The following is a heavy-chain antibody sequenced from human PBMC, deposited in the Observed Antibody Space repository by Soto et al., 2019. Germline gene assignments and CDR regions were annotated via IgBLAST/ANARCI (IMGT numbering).Heavy chain of an antibody. CDR2: IDPSDSQT. V-gene: IGHV5-10-1*01. CDR3: ARQIYDSDTGPNFQYYFDS. D-gene: IGHD3-22*01. Sequence: GESLKISCKGSGYSFAGYWITWVRQKPGKGLEWMGRIDPSDSQTYYSPSFRGHVTISVTKSITTVFLQWSSLRTSDTSMYYCARQIYDSDTGPNFQYYFDSWGQGTPVTVSS. J-gene: IGHJ4*02. CDR1: GYSFAGYW.